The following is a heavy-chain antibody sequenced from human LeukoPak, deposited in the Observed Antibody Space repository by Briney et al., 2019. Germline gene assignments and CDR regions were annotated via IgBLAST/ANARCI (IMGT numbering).Heavy chain of an antibody. D-gene: IGHD2-2*02. V-gene: IGHV3-7*01. J-gene: IGHJ6*03. CDR2: IKQDGSEK. CDR1: GFTFSSYW. Sequence: GGSLRLSCAASGFTFSSYWMSWVRQAPGKGLEWVANIKQDGSEKYYVDSVKGRFTISRDNAKNSLYLQMNSLRAEDTAVYYCARDRDVVVPAAIPAEGVGLEYYYYYYMDVWGKGTTVTVSS. CDR3: ARDRDVVVPAAIPAEGVGLEYYYYYYMDV.